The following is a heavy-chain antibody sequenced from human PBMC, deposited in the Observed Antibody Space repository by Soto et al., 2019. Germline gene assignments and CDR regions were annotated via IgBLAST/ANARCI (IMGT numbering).Heavy chain of an antibody. V-gene: IGHV4-59*01. CDR3: ARQMTRGHNWFDP. CDR1: GGSISSYY. CDR2: IYYSGST. Sequence: PSETLSLTCTVSGGSISSYYWSWIRQPPGKGLEWIGYIYYSGSTNYNPSLKSRVTISVDTSKNQFSLKLSSVTAADTAVYYCARQMTRGHNWFDPWGQGTLVTVSS. J-gene: IGHJ5*02. D-gene: IGHD3-10*01.